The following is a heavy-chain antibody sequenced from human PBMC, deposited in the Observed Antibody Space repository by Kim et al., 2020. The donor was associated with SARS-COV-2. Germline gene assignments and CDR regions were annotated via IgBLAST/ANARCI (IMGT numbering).Heavy chain of an antibody. Sequence: SETLSLTCTVSGGSISNYYWNWIRQPPGKELEWMGYIFYSGTTNYNPSLKSRVTISLDTSKNQFSLKLTSVTAADTAVYFRARGGTNQLAQVWGQGTLVT. V-gene: IGHV4-59*13. J-gene: IGHJ4*02. D-gene: IGHD2-2*01. CDR2: IFYSGTT. CDR1: GGSISNYY. CDR3: ARGGTNQLAQV.